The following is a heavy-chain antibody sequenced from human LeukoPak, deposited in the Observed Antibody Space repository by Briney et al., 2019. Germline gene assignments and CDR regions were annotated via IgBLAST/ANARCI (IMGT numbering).Heavy chain of an antibody. V-gene: IGHV3-21*01. CDR1: GFTFSPYS. CDR3: ARDRGKTSPYYYVDV. J-gene: IGHJ6*03. CDR2: ISSSSSYM. Sequence: GGSLRLSCAASGFTFSPYSMHWVRQAPGKGLEWVSSISSSSSYMNYADSVKGRFTISRDNAENSLYLQMNSLRAEDTAVYYCARDRGKTSPYYYVDVWGKGTTVTVSS. D-gene: IGHD4-23*01.